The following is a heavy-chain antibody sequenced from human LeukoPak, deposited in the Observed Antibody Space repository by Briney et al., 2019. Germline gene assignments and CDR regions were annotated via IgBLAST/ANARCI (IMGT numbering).Heavy chain of an antibody. CDR2: IYHSGST. V-gene: IGHV4-38-2*02. Sequence: SETLSLTCTVSGYSISSGYYWGWIRQPPGKGLEWIGSIYHSGSTYYNPSLKSRVTISVDTSKNQFSLKLSSVTAADTAVYYCARGLVVVAATHAFDIWGQGTMVTVSS. J-gene: IGHJ3*02. D-gene: IGHD2-15*01. CDR1: GYSISSGYY. CDR3: ARGLVVVAATHAFDI.